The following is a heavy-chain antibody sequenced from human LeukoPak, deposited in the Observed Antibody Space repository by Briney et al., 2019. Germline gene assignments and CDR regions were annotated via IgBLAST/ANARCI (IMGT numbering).Heavy chain of an antibody. D-gene: IGHD2-15*01. CDR2: ISAYNGNT. CDR3: ARHHRSGGSYWAFDI. V-gene: IGHV1-18*01. CDR1: GYTFTSYG. Sequence: ASVKVSCKASGYTFTSYGISWVRQAPGQGLEWMGWISAYNGNTNYAQKLQGRVTMTTDTSTSTAYMELRSLRSDDTAVYYCARHHRSGGSYWAFDIWGQGTMVTVSS. J-gene: IGHJ3*02.